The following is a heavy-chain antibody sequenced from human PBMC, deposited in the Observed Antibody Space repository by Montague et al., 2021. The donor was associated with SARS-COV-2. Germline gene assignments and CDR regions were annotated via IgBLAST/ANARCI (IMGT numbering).Heavy chain of an antibody. D-gene: IGHD6-13*01. CDR2: IYYSGST. CDR3: ARVSLAAAATRSDY. V-gene: IGHV4-61*08. CDR1: GGSVSGGGYY. J-gene: IGHJ4*02. Sequence: SETLSLTCTVSGGSVSGGGYYWSWIQQPPGKGLEWIGYIYYSGSTNYNPSLKSRVTISLDTSKNQFSLKLTSVTAADTAVYYCARVSLAAAATRSDYWGQGTLVTVSS.